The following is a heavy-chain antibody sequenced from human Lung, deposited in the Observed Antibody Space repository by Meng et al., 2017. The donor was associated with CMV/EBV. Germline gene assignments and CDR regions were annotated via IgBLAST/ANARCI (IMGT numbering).Heavy chain of an antibody. J-gene: IGHJ5*02. CDR1: GFIFSNYG. V-gene: IGHV3-23*01. D-gene: IGHD3-16*01. CDR3: AKDMGDYTNFRFDP. Sequence: GESXKISCAASGFIFSNYGMSWVRQAPGKRPEWLSGISGSGSSTYYAEYMKGRFTISRDNSKNTIYLQMNNLRAEDTAVYYCAKDMGDYTNFRFDPWRQGTLVTVSS. CDR2: ISGSGSST.